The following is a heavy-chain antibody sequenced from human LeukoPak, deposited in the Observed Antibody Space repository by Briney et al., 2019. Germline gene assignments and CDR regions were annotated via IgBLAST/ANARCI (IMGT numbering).Heavy chain of an antibody. CDR1: GGTFSSYA. Sequence: SVKVSCKASGGTFSSYAISWVRQAPGQGLEWMGGIIPIFGTANYAQKFQGRVTITADESTSTAYMELSSLRSEDTAVYYCAREYAANGRYYYYGMDVWGQGTTVTVSS. CDR2: IIPIFGTA. V-gene: IGHV1-69*13. CDR3: AREYAANGRYYYYGMDV. D-gene: IGHD4/OR15-4a*01. J-gene: IGHJ6*02.